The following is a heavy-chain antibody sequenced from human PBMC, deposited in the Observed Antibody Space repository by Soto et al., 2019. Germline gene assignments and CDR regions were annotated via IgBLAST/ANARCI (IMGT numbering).Heavy chain of an antibody. V-gene: IGHV4-34*01. Sequence: SETLSLTCAVYGGSFSGYYWSWIRQPPGKGLEWIGEINHSGSTNYNPSLKSRVTMSVDTSKNQFSLKLSSVTAADTAVYYCARGVLYDFWSGYYPLDYWGQGTLVTVS. CDR2: INHSGST. D-gene: IGHD3-3*01. J-gene: IGHJ4*02. CDR1: GGSFSGYY. CDR3: ARGVLYDFWSGYYPLDY.